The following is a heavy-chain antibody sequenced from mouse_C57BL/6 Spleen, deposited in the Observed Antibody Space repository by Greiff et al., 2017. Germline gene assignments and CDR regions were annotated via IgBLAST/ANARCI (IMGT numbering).Heavy chain of an antibody. D-gene: IGHD2-13*01. CDR1: GYTFTSYW. Sequence: VQLQQPGAELVKPGASVKLSCKASGYTFTSYWMHWVKQRPGQGLEWIGMIHPNSGSTNYNEKFKSKATLTVDKSSSTAYMQLSSLTSEDSAVYYCAREGGYGDPFAYWGQGTLVTVSA. J-gene: IGHJ3*01. V-gene: IGHV1-64*01. CDR3: AREGGYGDPFAY. CDR2: IHPNSGST.